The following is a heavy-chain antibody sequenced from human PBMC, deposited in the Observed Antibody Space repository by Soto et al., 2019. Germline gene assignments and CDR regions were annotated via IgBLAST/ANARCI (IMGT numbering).Heavy chain of an antibody. V-gene: IGHV1-69*13. J-gene: IGHJ3*02. CDR1: GGSLSRYV. CDR2: IIPIFGTA. Sequence: GASVKVSCKGSGGSLSRYVMSWVRQATGKGVEWMGGIIPIFGTANYAQKFQGRVTTTADESTSTAYMELSSLRSEDTSVYYCARVPRAGPFDIWGQGTMVTVSS. CDR3: ARVPRAGPFDI.